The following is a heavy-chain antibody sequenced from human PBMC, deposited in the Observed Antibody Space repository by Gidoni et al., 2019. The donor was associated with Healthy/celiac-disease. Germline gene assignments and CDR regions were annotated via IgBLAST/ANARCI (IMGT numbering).Heavy chain of an antibody. CDR2: IKSKTCGGTT. J-gene: IGHJ3*02. D-gene: IGHD3-16*02. CDR1: GFTFSNAW. Sequence: EVQLVESGGGLVKPGGSLRLSCAASGFTFSNAWMSWVRQAPGKGLEWVGRIKSKTCGGTTDYAAPVKGRFTISRDDSKNTLYLQMNSLKTEDTAVYYCTTVPLMITFGGVIVDIWGQGTMVTVSS. V-gene: IGHV3-15*01. CDR3: TTVPLMITFGGVIVDI.